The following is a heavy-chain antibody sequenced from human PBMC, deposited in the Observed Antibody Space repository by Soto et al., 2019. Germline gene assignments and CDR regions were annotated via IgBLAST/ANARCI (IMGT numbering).Heavy chain of an antibody. CDR1: GYTFTSYG. Sequence: ASVKVSCKASGYTFTSYGISWVRQAPGQGLEWMGWISAYNGNTNYAQKLQGRVTMTTDTSTSTAYMELRSLRSDDTAVYYCATRITQLVGPLYDYWGQGTLVTGSS. D-gene: IGHD6-6*01. J-gene: IGHJ4*02. CDR2: ISAYNGNT. CDR3: ATRITQLVGPLYDY. V-gene: IGHV1-18*01.